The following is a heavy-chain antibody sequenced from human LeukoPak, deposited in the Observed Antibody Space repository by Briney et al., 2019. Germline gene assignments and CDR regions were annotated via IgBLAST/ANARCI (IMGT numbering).Heavy chain of an antibody. CDR2: ISSSGSTI. J-gene: IGHJ4*02. Sequence: GGSLTLSCAASGFTFSSYEMNWVRQAPGKGLEWVSYISSSGSTIYYADSVKGRFTISRDNAKNSLYLQMNSLRAEDTAVYYCARVPGKIDYWGQGTLVTVSS. CDR3: ARVPGKIDY. CDR1: GFTFSSYE. V-gene: IGHV3-48*03.